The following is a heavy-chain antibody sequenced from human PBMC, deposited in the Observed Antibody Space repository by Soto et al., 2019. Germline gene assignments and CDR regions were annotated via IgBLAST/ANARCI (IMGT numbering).Heavy chain of an antibody. J-gene: IGHJ4*02. V-gene: IGHV3-23*01. CDR2: ISGSGGST. D-gene: IGHD6-13*01. CDR3: AYSSTPFDC. CDR1: GFTFSSYA. Sequence: EVQLLESGGGLVQPGGSLRLSCAASGFTFSSYAMSWVRQAPGKGLEWVSAISGSGGSTYYADSVKGRFTISRDNSKNTRYLQMNSRRAEDTSVYYCAYSSTPFDCWGQGAPVTVSS.